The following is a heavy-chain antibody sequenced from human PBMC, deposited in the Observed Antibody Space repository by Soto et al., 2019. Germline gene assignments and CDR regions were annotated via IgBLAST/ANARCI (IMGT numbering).Heavy chain of an antibody. J-gene: IGHJ4*02. D-gene: IGHD3-9*01. CDR3: VKGSDYDILTGIHY. CDR2: ISSNGGST. V-gene: IGHV3-64D*08. Sequence: GGSLRLSCSASGFTFSSYAMHWVRQAPGKGLEYVSAISSNGGSTYYADSVKGRFTISRDNSKNTLYLQMSSLRAEDTAVYYCVKGSDYDILTGIHYWGQGTLVTVSS. CDR1: GFTFSSYA.